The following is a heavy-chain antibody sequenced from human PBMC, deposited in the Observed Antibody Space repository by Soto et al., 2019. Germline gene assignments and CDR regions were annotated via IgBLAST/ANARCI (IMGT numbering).Heavy chain of an antibody. CDR3: ARDPGISGSYPPGDYYFDY. CDR1: GFTFSSYS. D-gene: IGHD1-26*01. CDR2: ISSSSSYI. Sequence: GGSLRLSCAASGFTFSSYSMNWVRQAPGKGLEWVSSISSSSSYIYYADSVKGRFTISRDNAKNSLYLQMNSLRAEDTAVYYCARDPGISGSYPPGDYYFDYWGQGTLVTVSS. J-gene: IGHJ4*02. V-gene: IGHV3-21*01.